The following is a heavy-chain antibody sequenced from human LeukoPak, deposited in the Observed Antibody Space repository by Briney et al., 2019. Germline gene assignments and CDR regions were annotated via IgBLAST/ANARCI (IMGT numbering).Heavy chain of an antibody. CDR3: ASLNETWFDP. D-gene: IGHD1-1*01. V-gene: IGHV4-34*01. CDR1: GGSFSGYY. Sequence: SETLSLTCAVYGGSFSGYYWSWIRQPPGKGLEWIGEINHSGSTNYNPSLKSRVTISVDTSKSQFSLKLSSVTAADTAVYYCASLNETWFDPWGQGTLVTVSS. J-gene: IGHJ5*02. CDR2: INHSGST.